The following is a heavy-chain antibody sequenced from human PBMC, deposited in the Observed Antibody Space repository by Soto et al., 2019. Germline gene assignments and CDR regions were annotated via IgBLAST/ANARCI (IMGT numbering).Heavy chain of an antibody. V-gene: IGHV3-30*18. D-gene: IGHD1-1*01. Sequence: QVQLVESGGGVVQPGRSLRLSCAASGFTFSSYGMHWVRQAPGKWLEWVAVISYDGSNKYYADSVKGRFTISRDNSKNTLYLQMNSLRAEDTAVYYCAKKALLDYYYYYYMDVWGKGTTVTVSS. CDR2: ISYDGSNK. CDR1: GFTFSSYG. CDR3: AKKALLDYYYYYYMDV. J-gene: IGHJ6*03.